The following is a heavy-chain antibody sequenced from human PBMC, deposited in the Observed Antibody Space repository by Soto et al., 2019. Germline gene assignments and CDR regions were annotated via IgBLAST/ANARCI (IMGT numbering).Heavy chain of an antibody. V-gene: IGHV1-46*01. Sequence: QVQLVQSGAEVKKPGASVKVSCKASGYTFTSYYMHWVRQAPGQGLEWMGIINPSGGSTSYAQKFQGRVTMTRDTSTSTVYMELSSLRSEDTAVYYCARGTMVRGVAYYYYYGMDVWGQGTTVTVSS. CDR1: GYTFTSYY. J-gene: IGHJ6*02. D-gene: IGHD3-10*01. CDR3: ARGTMVRGVAYYYYYGMDV. CDR2: INPSGGST.